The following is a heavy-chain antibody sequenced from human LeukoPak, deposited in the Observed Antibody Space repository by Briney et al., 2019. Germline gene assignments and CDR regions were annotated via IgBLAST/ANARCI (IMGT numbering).Heavy chain of an antibody. Sequence: PSETLSLTCAAYGGSFSGYYWSWIRQPPGKGLEWIGEINHSGSTNYNPSLKSRVTISVDTSKNQFSLKLSSVTAADTAVYYCARGRDYDSSFRPWGQGTLVTVSS. D-gene: IGHD3-22*01. V-gene: IGHV4-34*01. CDR2: INHSGST. CDR1: GGSFSGYY. J-gene: IGHJ5*02. CDR3: ARGRDYDSSFRP.